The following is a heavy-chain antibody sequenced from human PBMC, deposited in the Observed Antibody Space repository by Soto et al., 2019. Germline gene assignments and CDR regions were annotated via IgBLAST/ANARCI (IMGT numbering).Heavy chain of an antibody. D-gene: IGHD3-22*01. CDR3: ARLYYYDTSGYYYVEDF. CDR2: ISAYNGNT. CDR1: GYTFNRYA. J-gene: IGHJ6*02. Sequence: SVKVSCKASGYTFNRYAISWVRQAPGQGLEWMGWISAYNGNTNYAQKFQGRVTMTTDTSTSTAYMELRSLRPDDTAVYYCARLYYYDTSGYYYVEDFWGQ. V-gene: IGHV1-18*01.